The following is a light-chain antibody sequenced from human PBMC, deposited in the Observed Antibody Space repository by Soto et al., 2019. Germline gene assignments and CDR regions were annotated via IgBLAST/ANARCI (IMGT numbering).Light chain of an antibody. J-gene: IGKJ1*01. CDR3: QKYNSAPWT. CDR2: AAS. V-gene: IGKV1-27*01. Sequence: DIQMTQSPSSLSASVGDSVTITCRASQFINTYLAWYQQKPGKVPKLLIYAASTLQSGVPFRFSGRGSGTDFPLTISSLQHDDVATYCWQKYNSAPWTFGQGTKVEIK. CDR1: QFINTY.